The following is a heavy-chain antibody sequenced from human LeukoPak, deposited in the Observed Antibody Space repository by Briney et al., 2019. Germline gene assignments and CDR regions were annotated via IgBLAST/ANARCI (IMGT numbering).Heavy chain of an antibody. D-gene: IGHD1-7*01. CDR1: GYTFTGYY. CDR3: ARGNLRELRGFDY. Sequence: ASVKVSCKASGYTFTGYYMHWVRQAPGQGLEGMGWINPNSGGTTYAQSFQGRVTLTRDTSISTAYMELSSLRSDDTAVYYCARGNLRELRGFDYWGQGTLVTVSS. J-gene: IGHJ4*02. CDR2: INPNSGGT. V-gene: IGHV1-2*02.